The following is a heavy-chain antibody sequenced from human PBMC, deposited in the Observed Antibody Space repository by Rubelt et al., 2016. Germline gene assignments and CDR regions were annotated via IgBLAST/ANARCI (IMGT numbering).Heavy chain of an antibody. D-gene: IGHD3-16*01. J-gene: IGHJ4*02. V-gene: IGHV4-59*12. CDR1: GASINTNY. CDR2: FLYSGST. Sequence: QLQLQESGPGLVKPSETLSLTCTVSGASINTNYCTWIRQSPGEGLEWIGYFLYSGSTYFNPSLRSRATISLDTSKNQFSLRLSSVTAADTAVYYCATGWMITNLDHWGQGTLVAVSS. CDR3: ATGWMITNLDH.